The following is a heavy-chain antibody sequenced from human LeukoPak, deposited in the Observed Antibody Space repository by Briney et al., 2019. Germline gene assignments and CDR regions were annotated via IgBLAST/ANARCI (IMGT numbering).Heavy chain of an antibody. J-gene: IGHJ4*02. CDR2: VYTVGDT. CDR1: GFIVNSNY. V-gene: IGHV3-53*04. D-gene: IGHD6-13*01. CDR3: ASPSPGGPAAGLFDY. Sequence: GGSLRLSCAVSGFIVNSNYMSWVRQAPGKGLEWVSVVYTVGDTYYADSVKGRFTISRHTSKTTLYLQMNSLKAEDTAVYYCASPSPGGPAAGLFDYWGQGTLVTVSS.